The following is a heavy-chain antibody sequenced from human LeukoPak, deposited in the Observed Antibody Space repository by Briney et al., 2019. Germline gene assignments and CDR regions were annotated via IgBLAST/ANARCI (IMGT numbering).Heavy chain of an antibody. CDR1: GGTFSSYA. J-gene: IGHJ6*03. V-gene: IGHV1-69*05. CDR2: IIPIFGTA. Sequence: SVKVSCKASGGTFSSYAISWVRQAPGQGLEWMGRIIPIFGTANYAQKFQGRVTITTDESTSTAYMELSSLRSEDTAVYYCARSIVGAKAFYMDVWGKGTTVTVSS. D-gene: IGHD1-26*01. CDR3: ARSIVGAKAFYMDV.